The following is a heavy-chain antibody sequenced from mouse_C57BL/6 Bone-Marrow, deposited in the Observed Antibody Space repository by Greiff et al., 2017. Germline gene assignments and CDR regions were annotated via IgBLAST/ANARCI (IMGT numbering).Heavy chain of an antibody. CDR1: GYTFTDYY. D-gene: IGHD1-1*01. J-gene: IGHJ4*01. Sequence: EVQLQQSGPELVKPGASVKISCKASGYTFTDYYMNWVKQSHGKSLEWIGDINPNNGGTSYNQKFKGKATLTVDKSSSTAYMELRSLTSEDSAVYYCAREDYHGDAMDYWGQGTSVTVSS. CDR3: AREDYHGDAMDY. V-gene: IGHV1-26*01. CDR2: INPNNGGT.